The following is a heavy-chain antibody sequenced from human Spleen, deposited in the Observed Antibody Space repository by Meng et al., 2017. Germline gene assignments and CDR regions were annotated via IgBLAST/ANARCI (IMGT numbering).Heavy chain of an antibody. V-gene: IGHV4-39*07. J-gene: IGHJ3*02. D-gene: IGHD3-10*02. CDR1: DDSISSRNYY. CDR2: IYYSGST. CDR3: ARATSLTILGAGDAFDI. Sequence: GSLRLSCTVSDDSISSRNYYWAWIRQPPGRGLEWIGSIYYSGSTYYNPSLKSRLTISVDTSKNQFSLKLTSVTAADTAVYYCARATSLTILGAGDAFDIWGPGTMVTVSS.